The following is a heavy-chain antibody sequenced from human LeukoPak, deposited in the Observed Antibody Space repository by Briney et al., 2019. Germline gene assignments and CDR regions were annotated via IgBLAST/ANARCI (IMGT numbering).Heavy chain of an antibody. D-gene: IGHD3-22*01. J-gene: IGHJ3*02. CDR3: ARPMIVVDNDAFDI. CDR1: GFTFSSYS. Sequence: GGSLRLSCAASGFTFSSYSMNWVRQAPGKGLEWVSSISSSSSYIYYADSVKGRFTISRDNAKNSLYLQMNSLRAEDTAVYYCARPMIVVDNDAFDIWGQGTMVTVSS. V-gene: IGHV3-21*01. CDR2: ISSSSSYI.